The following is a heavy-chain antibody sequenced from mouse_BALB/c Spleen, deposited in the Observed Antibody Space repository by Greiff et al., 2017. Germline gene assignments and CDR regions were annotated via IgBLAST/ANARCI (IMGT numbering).Heavy chain of an antibody. CDR3: ARVGGNYVGFAY. CDR1: GFSLTSYG. D-gene: IGHD2-1*01. CDR2: IWAGGST. J-gene: IGHJ3*01. V-gene: IGHV2-9*02. Sequence: QVHVKQSGPGLVAPSQSLSITCTVSGFSLTSYGVHWVRQPPGKGLEWLGVIWAGGSTNYNSALMSRLSISKDNSKSQVFLKMNSLQTDDTAMYYCARVGGNYVGFAYWGQGTLVTVSA.